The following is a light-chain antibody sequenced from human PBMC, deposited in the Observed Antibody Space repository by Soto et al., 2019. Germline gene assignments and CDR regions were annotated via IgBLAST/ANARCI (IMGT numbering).Light chain of an antibody. V-gene: IGKV3-15*01. Sequence: EIVMTQSPATLSVSPGASATLSCRASQSISSELAWYQQKPGQPPRLLIYGASTRATGVPARFTGSGSGSDFTLTISGLQSEDFAVYCCQQGHNWPLTFGQGTRLEI. J-gene: IGKJ2*01. CDR2: GAS. CDR1: QSISSE. CDR3: QQGHNWPLT.